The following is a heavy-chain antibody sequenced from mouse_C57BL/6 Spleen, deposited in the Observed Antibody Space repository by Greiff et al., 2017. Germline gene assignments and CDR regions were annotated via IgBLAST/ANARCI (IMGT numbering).Heavy chain of an antibody. V-gene: IGHV1-52*01. CDR2: IDPSDSET. CDR1: GYTFTSYW. J-gene: IGHJ2*01. CDR3: ARLKGHHYCDY. D-gene: IGHD3-3*01. Sequence: QVQLQQPGAELVRPGSSVKLSCKASGYTFTSYWMHWVKQRPIQGLEWIGNIDPSDSETHYNQKFKDKATLTVDKSSSTAYMQLSSLTSEDSAVYYCARLKGHHYCDYWGQGTTLTVSS.